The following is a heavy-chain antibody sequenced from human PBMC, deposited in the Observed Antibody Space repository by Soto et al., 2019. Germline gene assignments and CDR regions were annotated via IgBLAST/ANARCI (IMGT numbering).Heavy chain of an antibody. CDR3: AGDEYSSSWYKY. Sequence: QLQLHESGPGLVKPSETLSLTCAVTGGSITSTNYYWGWIRQPPGKGLEWIGSIYYDGGTYYNPSLKRRXXLXVXXAKNHFSLKLNSVTAADTAVYYCAGDEYSSSWYKYWGQGPLVTVSS. CDR2: IYYDGGT. J-gene: IGHJ4*02. D-gene: IGHD6-13*01. V-gene: IGHV4-39*02. CDR1: GGSITSTNYY.